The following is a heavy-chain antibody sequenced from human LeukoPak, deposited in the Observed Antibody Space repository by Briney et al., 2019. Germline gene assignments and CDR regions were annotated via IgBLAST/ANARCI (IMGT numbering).Heavy chain of an antibody. J-gene: IGHJ3*02. D-gene: IGHD3-22*01. V-gene: IGHV4-30-4*01. CDR3: ARYYYDSSGYPTGAFDI. Sequence: NPSETLSLTCTVSGGSISSGDYYWSWIRQPPGKGLEWIGYIYYSGSTYYNPSLKSRVTISLERSENQFSLKLSSVTAADTAVYDCARYYYDSSGYPTGAFDIWGQGTMVTVSS. CDR1: GGSISSGDYY. CDR2: IYYSGST.